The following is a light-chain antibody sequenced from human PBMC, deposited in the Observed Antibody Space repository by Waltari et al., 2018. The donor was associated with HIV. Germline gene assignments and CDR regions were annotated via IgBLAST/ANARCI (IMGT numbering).Light chain of an antibody. CDR1: SSDVGGYNY. CDR3: SSYTSSSTRV. CDR2: DGS. Sequence: QSALTQHASVSGSPGQSLTISCPGTSSDVGGYNYVSWYQRHPGKAPKLIIYDGSNGPAGVSNRCAGSKSGNRASLTISGLQAEDEADYYCSSYTSSSTRVFGGGTTVTVL. J-gene: IGLJ3*02. V-gene: IGLV2-14*03.